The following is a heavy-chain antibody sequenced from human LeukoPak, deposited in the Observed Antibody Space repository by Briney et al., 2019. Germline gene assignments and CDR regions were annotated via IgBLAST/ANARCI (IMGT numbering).Heavy chain of an antibody. J-gene: IGHJ6*03. D-gene: IGHD2-2*01. CDR3: ARGYCSSTSCFFLSQYYYYMDV. Sequence: SETLSLTCAVYGGSFSGYYWSWIRQPPGKGLEWIGEINHSGSTNYNPSLKSRVTISVDTSKNQFSLKLSSVTAADTAVYYCARGYCSSTSCFFLSQYYYYMDVWGKGTTVTVSS. CDR1: GGSFSGYY. V-gene: IGHV4-34*01. CDR2: INHSGST.